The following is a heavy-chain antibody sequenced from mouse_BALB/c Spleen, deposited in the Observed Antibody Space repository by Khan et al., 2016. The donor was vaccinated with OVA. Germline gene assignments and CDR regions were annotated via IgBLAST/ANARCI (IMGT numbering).Heavy chain of an antibody. CDR2: ISYSGNT. J-gene: IGHJ2*01. D-gene: IGHD1-1*01. CDR1: GYSITSDYA. V-gene: IGHV3-2*02. Sequence: EVQLVESGPGLVKPSQSLSLICTVTGYSITSDYAWNWIRQFPGNKLEWMGFISYSGNTNYNPPLKSRISITRDTSKNQFFLHLNSVTTEDTATYYCARVYGGDFDYWGQGTTLTVSS. CDR3: ARVYGGDFDY.